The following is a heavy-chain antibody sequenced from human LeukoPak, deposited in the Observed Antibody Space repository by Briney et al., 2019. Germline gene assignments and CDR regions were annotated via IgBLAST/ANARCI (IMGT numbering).Heavy chain of an antibody. D-gene: IGHD3-10*01. CDR1: GFTFSSYA. V-gene: IGHV3-30-3*01. Sequence: PGGSLRLSCAASGFTFSSYAMSWVRQAPGKGLEWVAVISYDGSNKYYADSVKGRFTISRDNSKNTLYLQMNSLRAEDTAVYYCAPLWFGEYPHFDYWGQGTLVTVSS. J-gene: IGHJ4*02. CDR3: APLWFGEYPHFDY. CDR2: ISYDGSNK.